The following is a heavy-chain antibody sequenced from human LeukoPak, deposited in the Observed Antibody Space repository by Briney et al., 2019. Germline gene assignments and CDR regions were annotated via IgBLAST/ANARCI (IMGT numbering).Heavy chain of an antibody. CDR1: GFTFSSYE. Sequence: GGSLRLSCAASGFTFSSYEMNWVRQAPGKGLEWVSYISSSGSTIYYADSVKGRFTISRDNAKNSLYLQMNSLRAEDTAVYYCARIYVPAWCSGGSCYGYYYGMDVWGKGTTVTVSS. V-gene: IGHV3-48*03. D-gene: IGHD2-15*01. J-gene: IGHJ6*04. CDR3: ARIYVPAWCSGGSCYGYYYGMDV. CDR2: ISSSGSTI.